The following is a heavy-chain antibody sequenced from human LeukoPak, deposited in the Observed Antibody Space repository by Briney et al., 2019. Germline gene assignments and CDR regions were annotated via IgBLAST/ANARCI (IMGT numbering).Heavy chain of an antibody. D-gene: IGHD3-9*01. Sequence: PSETLSLTCAVSGGPISTSSYYWDWLRQSPGKGLEWIVSIFYSGTTYYNPSFTSRLTMSVDTSKNQFSLKLNSVTAADTAVYYCARHLRREALTSSHFDYWGQGTLVTVSS. CDR1: GGPISTSSYY. CDR3: ARHLRREALTSSHFDY. CDR2: IFYSGTT. V-gene: IGHV4-39*01. J-gene: IGHJ4*02.